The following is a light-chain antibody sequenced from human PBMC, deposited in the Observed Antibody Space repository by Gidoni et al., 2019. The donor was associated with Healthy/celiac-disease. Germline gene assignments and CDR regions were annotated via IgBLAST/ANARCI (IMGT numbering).Light chain of an antibody. V-gene: IGKV3-11*01. Sequence: EIVLTQSPATLSLSPAERATLSCRASQSVSSYLAWYQQKPGQAPRLLIYDASNRATGIPARFSGSGSGTDFTLTISSLEPEDFAVYYCQQRSNWPPITIGQGTRLEIK. CDR2: DAS. J-gene: IGKJ5*01. CDR3: QQRSNWPPIT. CDR1: QSVSSY.